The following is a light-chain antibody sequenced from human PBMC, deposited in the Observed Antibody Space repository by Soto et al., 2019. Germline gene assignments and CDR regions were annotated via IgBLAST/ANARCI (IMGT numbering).Light chain of an antibody. V-gene: IGKV3-20*01. J-gene: IGKJ5*01. Sequence: EIVLTQSPFTLSLSPVEIATLSCRARQSVSSTYLAWYQQKPGQAPRPLIYGASSRATGIPDRFSGSGSGTDFTLTISRLEPEDFAVYYCQQYGSSPTITFGQGTRLEN. CDR1: QSVSSTY. CDR3: QQYGSSPTIT. CDR2: GAS.